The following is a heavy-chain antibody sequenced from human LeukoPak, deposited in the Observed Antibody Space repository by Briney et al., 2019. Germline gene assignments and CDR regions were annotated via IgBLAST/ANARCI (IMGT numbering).Heavy chain of an antibody. CDR3: ARGLIVVVPAAITGWFDP. D-gene: IGHD2-2*02. J-gene: IGHJ5*02. CDR2: IYYSGST. V-gene: IGHV4-59*12. CDR1: GGSISSYY. Sequence: SETLSLTCTVSGGSISSYYWSWIRQPPGKGLEWIGYIYYSGSTNYNPSLKSRVTISVDTSKNQFSLKLSSVTAADTAVYYCARGLIVVVPAAITGWFDPWGQGTLVTVSS.